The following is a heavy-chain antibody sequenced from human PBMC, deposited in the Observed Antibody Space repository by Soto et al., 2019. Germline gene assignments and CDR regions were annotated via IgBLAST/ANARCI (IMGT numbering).Heavy chain of an antibody. Sequence: EVQLLESGGGLVQPGGSLRLSCAASGFTFSSYAMSWVRQAPGKGLEWVSAISGSVGSTDYADYVKGRFTISRDNSKNTLYLQINSMRAEDTAVYYCAKAPSSDIVLMVYDNLYYFDYWGQGTLVTVAS. CDR2: ISGSVGST. J-gene: IGHJ4*02. V-gene: IGHV3-23*01. D-gene: IGHD2-8*01. CDR3: AKAPSSDIVLMVYDNLYYFDY. CDR1: GFTFSSYA.